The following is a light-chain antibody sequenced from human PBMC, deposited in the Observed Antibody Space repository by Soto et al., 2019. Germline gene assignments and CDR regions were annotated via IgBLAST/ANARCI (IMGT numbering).Light chain of an antibody. CDR3: QQRSLRVT. Sequence: ELVLTQSPATLSLSPGERATLSCRASQSVNSFLAWYQQKPGQTPRLHNYDVSNRAAGIPARFSGSGSGADFPLTISRLDPEEFAVYYWQQRSLRVTFGGGTKVEIK. CDR2: DVS. CDR1: QSVNSF. V-gene: IGKV3-11*01. J-gene: IGKJ4*01.